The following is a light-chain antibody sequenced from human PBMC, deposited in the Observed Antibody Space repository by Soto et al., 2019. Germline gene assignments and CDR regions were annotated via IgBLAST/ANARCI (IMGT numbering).Light chain of an antibody. J-gene: IGKJ4*01. V-gene: IGKV3-15*01. CDR3: LQDYNYPLT. CDR2: GAS. CDR1: QSVRGN. Sequence: EIVMTQSPATLAVSPGERATLSFRASQSVRGNLAWYQQKPGQSPRLLIYGASSRATGIPARFSGSGSGTDFTLTISSLQPEDFATYYCLQDYNYPLTFGRGT.